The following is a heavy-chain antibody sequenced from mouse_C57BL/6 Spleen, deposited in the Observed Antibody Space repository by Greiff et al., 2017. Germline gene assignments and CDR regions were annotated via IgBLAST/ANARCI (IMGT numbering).Heavy chain of an antibody. CDR2: ISSGGSYT. J-gene: IGHJ4*01. CDR1: GFTFSSYG. Sequence: EVMLVESGGDLVKPGGSLKLSCAASGFTFSSYGMSWVRQTPDKRLAWVATISSGGSYTYYPDSVKGRFTISRDNAKNTLYLQMSSLKSEDTAMYYCAREKGNAMDYWGQGTSVTVSS. V-gene: IGHV5-6*02. CDR3: AREKGNAMDY.